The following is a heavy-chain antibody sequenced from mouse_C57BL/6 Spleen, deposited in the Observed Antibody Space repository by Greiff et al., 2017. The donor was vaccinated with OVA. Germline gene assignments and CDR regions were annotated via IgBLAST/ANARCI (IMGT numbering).Heavy chain of an antibody. V-gene: IGHV1-15*01. J-gene: IGHJ3*01. Sequence: QVQLQQSGAELVRPGASVTLSCKASGYTFTDYEMHWVKQTPVHGLEWIGAIDPETGGTAYNQKFKGKAILTADKSSSTAYMELRSLTSEDSAVYYCTSPAYYSNLGFAYWGQGTLVTVSA. CDR1: GYTFTDYE. CDR3: TSPAYYSNLGFAY. CDR2: IDPETGGT. D-gene: IGHD2-5*01.